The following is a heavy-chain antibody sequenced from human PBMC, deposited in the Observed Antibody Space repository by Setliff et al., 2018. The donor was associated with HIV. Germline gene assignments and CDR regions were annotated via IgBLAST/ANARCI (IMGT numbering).Heavy chain of an antibody. CDR3: ARDPKHSSSGDLEY. CDR2: INHSGST. CDR1: GESFSGYY. Sequence: PSETLSLTCAVYGESFSGYYWSWIRQPPGEGLEWIGEINHSGSTNYNPSLKSRVTISVDTSKNQFSLKLTSVTAADTAVYYCARDPKHSSSGDLEYWGQGTLGTVSS. J-gene: IGHJ4*02. V-gene: IGHV4-34*01. D-gene: IGHD3-22*01.